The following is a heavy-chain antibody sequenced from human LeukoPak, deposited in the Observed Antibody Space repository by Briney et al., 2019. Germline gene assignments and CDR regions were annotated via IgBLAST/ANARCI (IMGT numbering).Heavy chain of an antibody. CDR1: GYTFTCYY. CDR3: ARDGVRLGYCSGGSCSDNWFDP. CDR2: INPNSGGT. V-gene: IGHV1-2*02. J-gene: IGHJ5*02. Sequence: GASVKVSCKASGYTFTCYYMHWVRQAPGQGLEWMGWINPNSGGTNYAQKFQGRVTMTRDTSISTAYMELSRLRSDDTAVYYCARDGVRLGYCSGGSCSDNWFDPWGQGTLVTVSS. D-gene: IGHD2-15*01.